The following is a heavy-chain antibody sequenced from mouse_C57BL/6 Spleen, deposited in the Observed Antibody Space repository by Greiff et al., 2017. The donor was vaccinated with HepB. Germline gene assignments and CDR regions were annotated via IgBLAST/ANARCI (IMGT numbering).Heavy chain of an antibody. D-gene: IGHD5-1*01. J-gene: IGHJ2*01. Sequence: VQLEQSGADLVKPGASLKLSCAASGFTFTSYGMSWVRQTPDKRLEWVATISSGGSYTYYPDSFKGRFTISRDNAKNTLYLQMSSLKSEDTAMYYCARRNLPFDYWGQGTTLTVSS. CDR1: GFTFTSYG. V-gene: IGHV5-6*01. CDR2: ISSGGSYT. CDR3: ARRNLPFDY.